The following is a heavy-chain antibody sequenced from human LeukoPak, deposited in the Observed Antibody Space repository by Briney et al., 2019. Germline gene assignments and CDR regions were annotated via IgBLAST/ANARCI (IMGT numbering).Heavy chain of an antibody. V-gene: IGHV3-7*01. CDR3: VRISTAVAGADY. Sequence: GESLRLSCAASGFTFSNHWMNWVRQAPGKGLEWVANIKQDGSEKYYVESVKGRFTISRDNTKNSLYLQMDSLTAEDTAVYYCVRISTAVAGADYWGQGTLVTVSS. D-gene: IGHD6-19*01. CDR1: GFTFSNHW. CDR2: IKQDGSEK. J-gene: IGHJ4*02.